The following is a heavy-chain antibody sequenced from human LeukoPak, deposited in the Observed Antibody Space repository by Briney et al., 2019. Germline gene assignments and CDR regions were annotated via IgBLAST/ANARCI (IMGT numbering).Heavy chain of an antibody. D-gene: IGHD3-10*01. CDR1: GFSFSGSA. J-gene: IGHJ4*02. CDR3: ATDSTPLVRGLIIAFAY. CDR2: IIVDSGKT. Sequence: GASVKVSCKTSGFSFSGSAVQWARQARGQGLEWLGWIIVDSGKTQSLKKLQERITLTRDMSTNTAYMELSGLTPEDTAVYYCATDSTPLVRGLIIAFAYWGRGTQVTVSS. V-gene: IGHV1-58*01.